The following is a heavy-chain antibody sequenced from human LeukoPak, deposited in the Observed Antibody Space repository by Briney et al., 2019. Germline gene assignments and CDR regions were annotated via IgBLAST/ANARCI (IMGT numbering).Heavy chain of an antibody. CDR3: ARAYDSSGQGAD. Sequence: GSLRLSCAASGFTVSSNYMSWVRQAPGKGLEWVSVIYSGGSTYYADSVKGRFTISRDNSKNTLYLQMNSQRAEDTAVYYCARAYDSSGQGADWGQGILVTVSS. CDR1: GFTVSSNY. D-gene: IGHD3-22*01. J-gene: IGHJ4*02. V-gene: IGHV3-66*02. CDR2: IYSGGST.